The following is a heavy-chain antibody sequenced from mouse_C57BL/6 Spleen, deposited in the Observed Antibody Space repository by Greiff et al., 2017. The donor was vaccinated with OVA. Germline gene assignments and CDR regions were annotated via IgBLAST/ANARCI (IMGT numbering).Heavy chain of an antibody. D-gene: IGHD4-1*01. CDR1: GFTFSDYY. CDR2: ISNGGGST. V-gene: IGHV5-12*01. J-gene: IGHJ4*01. CDR3: ARPLTGTYNYAMDY. Sequence: DVMLVESGGGLVQPGGSLKLSCAASGFTFSDYYMYWVRQTPEKRLEWVAYISNGGGSTYYPDTVKGRFTISRDNAKNTLYLQMSRLKSEDTAMYYCARPLTGTYNYAMDYWGQGTSVTVSS.